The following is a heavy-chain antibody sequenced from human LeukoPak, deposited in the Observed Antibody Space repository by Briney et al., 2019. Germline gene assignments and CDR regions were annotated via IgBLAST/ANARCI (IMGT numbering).Heavy chain of an antibody. CDR3: ASFPGVGAFDI. D-gene: IGHD2/OR15-2a*01. Sequence: ASVTVSCKASGYTFTSYYMHRVRQAPGQGLEWMGIINPSGGSTSYAQKFQGRVTMTRDTSTSTVYMELSSLRSEDTAVYYCASFPGVGAFDIWGQGTMVTVSS. J-gene: IGHJ3*02. CDR2: INPSGGST. V-gene: IGHV1-46*01. CDR1: GYTFTSYY.